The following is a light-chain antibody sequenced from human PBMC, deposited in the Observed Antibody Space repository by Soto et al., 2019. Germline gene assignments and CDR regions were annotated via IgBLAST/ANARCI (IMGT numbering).Light chain of an antibody. Sequence: IRMTQSPSTLSASVVYRFTITCRASQSISSWLAWYQQKPGKAPKLLIYKASTLKSGVPSRFSGSGSGTEFTLTISSLQPDDFATYYCQHYNSYSEAFGQGTKVDIK. J-gene: IGKJ1*01. V-gene: IGKV1-5*03. CDR2: KAS. CDR1: QSISSW. CDR3: QHYNSYSEA.